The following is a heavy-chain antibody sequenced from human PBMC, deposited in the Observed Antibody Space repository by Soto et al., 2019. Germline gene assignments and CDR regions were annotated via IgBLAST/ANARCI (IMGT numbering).Heavy chain of an antibody. CDR2: IKQDGSEK. CDR1: GFTFSSYW. CDR3: ARAPPHFDWLLYGYYYYMDV. V-gene: IGHV3-7*01. J-gene: IGHJ6*03. D-gene: IGHD3-9*01. Sequence: GGSLRLSCAASGFTFSSYWMSWVRQAPGKGLEWVANIKQDGSEKYYVDSVKGRFTISRDNAKNSLYLQMNSLRAEDTAVYYCARAPPHFDWLLYGYYYYMDVWGKGTTVTVSS.